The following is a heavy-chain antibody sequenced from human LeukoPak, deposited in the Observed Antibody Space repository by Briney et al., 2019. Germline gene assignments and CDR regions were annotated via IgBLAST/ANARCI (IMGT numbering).Heavy chain of an antibody. D-gene: IGHD4-17*01. CDR3: ARDPNGDYIGAFDFQR. CDR1: GFTFSNYA. CDR2: IRGSGRHT. Sequence: GGSLRLSCVASGFTFSNYATMWFRQTQERRLEWVSAIRGSGRHTFYADSVKGRFTISRDNFKNTLYLQMNSLRADDSAVYYCARDPNGDYIGAFDFQRWGLGTLVTVSS. V-gene: IGHV3-23*01. J-gene: IGHJ1*01.